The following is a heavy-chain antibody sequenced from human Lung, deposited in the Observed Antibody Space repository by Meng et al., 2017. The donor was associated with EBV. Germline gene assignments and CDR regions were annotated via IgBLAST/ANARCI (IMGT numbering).Heavy chain of an antibody. V-gene: IGHV4-34*01. CDR1: CRSLISSY. D-gene: IGHD2-2*01. Sequence: LEHRGQGLVEPSETLSRPFVVSCRSLISSYWSLIRPPQGKGLEWIGQINYSGITNYNPSLKSRVTISVDPSKNQFSLSLNSVTAADTAVYYCARGGTSSAPFDYWGQGTLVTVSS. CDR3: ARGGTSSAPFDY. J-gene: IGHJ4*02. CDR2: INYSGIT.